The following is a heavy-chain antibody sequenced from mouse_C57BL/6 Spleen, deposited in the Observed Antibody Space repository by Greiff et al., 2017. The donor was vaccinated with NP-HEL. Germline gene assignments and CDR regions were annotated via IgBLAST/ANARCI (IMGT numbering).Heavy chain of an antibody. J-gene: IGHJ2*01. Sequence: EVQLQQSGAELVRPGASVKLSCTASGFNIKDDYMHWVKQRPEQGLEWIGWIDPENGDTEYASKFQGKATITADTSSNTAYLQLSSLTSEDTAVYYGTLGYFDYWGQGTTVTVSS. CDR1: GFNIKDDY. CDR2: IDPENGDT. D-gene: IGHD3-3*01. V-gene: IGHV14-4*01. CDR3: TLGYFDY.